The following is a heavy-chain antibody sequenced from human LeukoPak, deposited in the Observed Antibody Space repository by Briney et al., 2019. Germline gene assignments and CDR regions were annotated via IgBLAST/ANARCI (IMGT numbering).Heavy chain of an antibody. CDR2: IYYSGST. Sequence: SETLSLTCTVSGGSISSYYRSWIRQPPRKGLEWIGYIYYSGSTNYKPSLKSRVTISVDTSKNQFSLKLSSVTAADTAVYYCASSRGYSYGYVLWGQGTLVTVSS. D-gene: IGHD5-18*01. V-gene: IGHV4-59*01. J-gene: IGHJ4*02. CDR3: ASSRGYSYGYVL. CDR1: GGSISSYY.